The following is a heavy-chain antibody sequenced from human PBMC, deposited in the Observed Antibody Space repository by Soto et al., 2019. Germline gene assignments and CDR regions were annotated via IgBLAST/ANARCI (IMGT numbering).Heavy chain of an antibody. D-gene: IGHD6-6*01. CDR2: IIPIFGTA. CDR3: ARDGRAAARVSYYYGMDV. Sequence: SVKVSCKASGGTFSSYAISWVRQAPGQGLEWMGGIIPIFGTANYAQKFQGRVTITADKSTSTAYMELSSLRSEDTAVYYCARDGRAAARVSYYYGMDVWGQGTTVTVS. V-gene: IGHV1-69*06. J-gene: IGHJ6*02. CDR1: GGTFSSYA.